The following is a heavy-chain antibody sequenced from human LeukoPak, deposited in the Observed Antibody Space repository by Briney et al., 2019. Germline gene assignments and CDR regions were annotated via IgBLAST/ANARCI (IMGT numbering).Heavy chain of an antibody. V-gene: IGHV3-74*01. J-gene: IGHJ6*02. CDR1: GFTFSTYW. CDR3: ARDRGYSPDV. Sequence: GGSLRLSCAASGFTFSTYWMHWVRQAPGTGLVWVSLINSDGSSTNYADSVKGRFTISRDNAKNTLYLQMNSLRAEDTAVYYCARDRGYSPDVWGQGTTVTVSS. CDR2: INSDGSST. D-gene: IGHD5-18*01.